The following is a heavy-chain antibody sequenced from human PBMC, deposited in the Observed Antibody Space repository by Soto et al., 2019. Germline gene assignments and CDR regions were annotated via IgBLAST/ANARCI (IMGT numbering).Heavy chain of an antibody. J-gene: IGHJ6*02. CDR3: AREGLGSSWYDYYYGMDV. CDR1: GFTFSSYS. V-gene: IGHV3-21*01. CDR2: ISSSSSYI. Sequence: LSLTCAASGFTFSSYSMNWVRQAPGKGLEWVSSISSSSSYIYYADSVKGRFTISRANAKNSLYLQMNSLRAEDTAVYYCAREGLGSSWYDYYYGMDVWGQGTTVTVSS. D-gene: IGHD6-13*01.